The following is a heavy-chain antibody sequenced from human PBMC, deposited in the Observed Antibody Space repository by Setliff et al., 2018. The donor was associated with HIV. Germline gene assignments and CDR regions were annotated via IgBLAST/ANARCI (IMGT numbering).Heavy chain of an antibody. CDR2: IYYSGST. Sequence: SETLSLTCTVSGGSMSSHYWSWIRQSPGKGLEWIGSIYYSGSTNYNPSVKSRVTISIDTSKKQFALRLGSVTAADTAVYYCARGIPPYYYDSSGLNYFDYWGQGTLVTVSS. J-gene: IGHJ4*02. CDR1: GGSMSSHY. CDR3: ARGIPPYYYDSSGLNYFDY. D-gene: IGHD3-22*01. V-gene: IGHV4-59*11.